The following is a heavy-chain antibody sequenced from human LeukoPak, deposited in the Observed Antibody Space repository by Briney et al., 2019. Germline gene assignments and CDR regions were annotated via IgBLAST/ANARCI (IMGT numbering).Heavy chain of an antibody. CDR2: ISSSSSHI. CDR3: ARDLGITMVRGVIVHYYYMDV. J-gene: IGHJ6*03. D-gene: IGHD3-10*01. CDR1: GFTFSSYS. Sequence: GGSLRLSCAASGFTFSSYSMNWVRQAPGKGLEWVSSISSSSSHIYYADSVKGRFTISRDNAKNSLYLQMNSLRAEDTAVYYCARDLGITMVRGVIVHYYYMDVWGKGTTVTVSS. V-gene: IGHV3-21*01.